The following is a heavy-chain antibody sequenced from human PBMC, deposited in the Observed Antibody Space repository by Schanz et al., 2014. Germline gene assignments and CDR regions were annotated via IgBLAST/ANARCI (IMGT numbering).Heavy chain of an antibody. V-gene: IGHV1-2*02. CDR3: ARDSHRRVAGPGY. CDR2: INPSSGGT. Sequence: QVHLVQSESELKNPGASVKVSCKASGYSFTGYYMNWVRQAPGQGLEWMGWINPSSGGTNYAQKFQGRVTMTRDTSISTAYMELNRLRSDDTAVYYCARDSHRRVAGPGYWGQGTLVTVSS. J-gene: IGHJ4*02. CDR1: GYSFTGYY.